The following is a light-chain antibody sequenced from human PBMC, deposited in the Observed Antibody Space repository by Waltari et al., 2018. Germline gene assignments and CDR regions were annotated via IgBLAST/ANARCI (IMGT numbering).Light chain of an antibody. CDR1: SSDVGGHNH. CDR2: DVN. Sequence: QSALTQPASVSVSPGESITISCTGTSSDVGGHNHVSWYQHHPGKAPKLIIHDVNKRPSGVSNRFAGSKSDTTASLTISGLQAEDEADYYCNSFTDTASWVFGGGTKLTVL. J-gene: IGLJ3*02. V-gene: IGLV2-14*03. CDR3: NSFTDTASWV.